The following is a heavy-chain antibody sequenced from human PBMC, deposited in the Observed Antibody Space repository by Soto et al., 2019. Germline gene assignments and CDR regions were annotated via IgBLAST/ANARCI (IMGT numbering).Heavy chain of an antibody. CDR3: ARWWSGSRQGFDP. D-gene: IGHD3-3*01. CDR2: INHSGSP. CDR1: GGSFSGYY. V-gene: IGHV4-34*09. Sequence: SENLSLTCAVYGGSFSGYYWSWIRQPPGKGLEWIGEINHSGSPYYNPSLKSRVTISVDTSKNQFSLKLSSVTAADTAVYYCARWWSGSRQGFDPWGQGTLVTVSS. J-gene: IGHJ5*02.